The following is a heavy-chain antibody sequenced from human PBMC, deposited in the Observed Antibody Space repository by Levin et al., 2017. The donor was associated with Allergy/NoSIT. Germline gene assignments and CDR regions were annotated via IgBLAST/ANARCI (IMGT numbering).Heavy chain of an antibody. V-gene: IGHV4-59*12. Sequence: KASETLSLTCTVSGDSISSSYWSWIRQPPGKGLEWIGYIHNSGSSNYNPSLKSRVTMSMDTSNNQFSLKMSSVTAADTAVYYCVRGSTGAYDPWGQGTLVTVSS. CDR3: VRGSTGAYDP. CDR1: GDSISSSY. J-gene: IGHJ5*02. CDR2: IHNSGSS. D-gene: IGHD1-14*01.